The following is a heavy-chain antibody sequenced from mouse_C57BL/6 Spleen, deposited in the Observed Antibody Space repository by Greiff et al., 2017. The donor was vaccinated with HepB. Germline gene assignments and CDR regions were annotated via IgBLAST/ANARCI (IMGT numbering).Heavy chain of an antibody. V-gene: IGHV1-63*01. J-gene: IGHJ4*01. D-gene: IGHD2-4*01. CDR1: GYTFTNYW. CDR3: ARKGYDYAMDY. CDR2: IYPGGGYT. Sequence: QVQLQQSGAELVRPGPSVKMSCKASGYTFTNYWIGWAKQRPGHGLEWIGDIYPGGGYTNYNEKFKGKATLTADKSSSTAYMQFSSLTSEDSAIYYCARKGYDYAMDYWGQGTSVTVSS.